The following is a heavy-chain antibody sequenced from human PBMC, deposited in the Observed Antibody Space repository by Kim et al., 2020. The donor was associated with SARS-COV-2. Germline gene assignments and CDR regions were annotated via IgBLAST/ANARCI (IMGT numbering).Heavy chain of an antibody. V-gene: IGHV1-46*01. D-gene: IGHD6-13*01. CDR2: INPSGGST. CDR3: ASPVARIAAPGYYYYGMDV. J-gene: IGHJ6*02. Sequence: ASVKVSCKASGYTFTSYYMHWVRQAPGQGLEWMGIINPSGGSTSYAQKFQGRVTMTRDTSTSTVYMELSSLRSEDTAVYYCASPVARIAAPGYYYYGMDVWGQGTTVTVSS. CDR1: GYTFTSYY.